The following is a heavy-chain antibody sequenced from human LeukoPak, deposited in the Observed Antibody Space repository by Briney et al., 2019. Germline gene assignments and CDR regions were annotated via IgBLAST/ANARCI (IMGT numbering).Heavy chain of an antibody. CDR3: AKDVGSGWVYNWFDP. CDR2: ISTSGGNT. D-gene: IGHD6-19*01. Sequence: PGGSLRLSCAASGFTFSSYAMTWVRQAPGKGLAWVSAISTSGGNTYYADSVKGRFTISPDNSKTTLYLQMNSLRAEDTAIYYCAKDVGSGWVYNWFDPWGQGTLVTVSS. CDR1: GFTFSSYA. V-gene: IGHV3-23*01. J-gene: IGHJ5*02.